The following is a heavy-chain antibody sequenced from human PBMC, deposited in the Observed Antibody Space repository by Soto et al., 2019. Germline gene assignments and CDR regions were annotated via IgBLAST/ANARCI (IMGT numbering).Heavy chain of an antibody. J-gene: IGHJ6*03. CDR1: GYTFTSYD. CDR3: ARVHSGWNYYYYYYYMDV. Sequence: ASVKVSCKASGYTFTSYDINWVRQATGQGLEWMGWMNPNSGNTGYAQKFRGRVTMTRNTSISTAYMELSSLRSEDTAVYYCARVHSGWNYYYYYYYMDVWGKGTTVTVSS. CDR2: MNPNSGNT. V-gene: IGHV1-8*01. D-gene: IGHD1-7*01.